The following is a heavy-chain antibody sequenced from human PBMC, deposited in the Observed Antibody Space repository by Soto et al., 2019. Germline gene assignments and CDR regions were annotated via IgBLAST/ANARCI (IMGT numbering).Heavy chain of an antibody. Sequence: EVQLVESGGGLVQPGGSLRISCAASGFPFSIYSMNWVRQAPGKGLEWFSYITSDTNTINYADSVKGRFTISRDNAKNSLYLQMNSLRDEDTAVYFCARSVEGHFDYWGQGTVVTVSS. CDR1: GFPFSIYS. V-gene: IGHV3-48*02. CDR2: ITSDTNTI. J-gene: IGHJ4*02. D-gene: IGHD6-19*01. CDR3: ARSVEGHFDY.